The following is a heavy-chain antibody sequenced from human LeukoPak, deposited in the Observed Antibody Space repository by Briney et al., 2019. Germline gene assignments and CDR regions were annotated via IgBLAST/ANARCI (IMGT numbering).Heavy chain of an antibody. CDR2: IIPIFGTA. J-gene: IGHJ6*03. Sequence: GASVKVSCKASGGTFSSYAISWVRQAPGQGLEWMGGIIPIFGTANYAQKFQGRVTITADESTSTAYMELSSLRSEDTAVYYCARPLPFRLRFLEWSTFYYYMDVWGKGTTVTVSS. CDR1: GGTFSSYA. D-gene: IGHD3-3*01. V-gene: IGHV1-69*13. CDR3: ARPLPFRLRFLEWSTFYYYMDV.